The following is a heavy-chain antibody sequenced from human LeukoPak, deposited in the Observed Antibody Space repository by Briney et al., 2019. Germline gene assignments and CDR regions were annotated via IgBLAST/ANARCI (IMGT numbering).Heavy chain of an antibody. CDR1: GFTFSSYS. CDR3: ARDLLSNDAFDI. J-gene: IGHJ3*02. V-gene: IGHV3-21*01. D-gene: IGHD2/OR15-2a*01. CDR2: ISSSSSYI. Sequence: GGSLRLSCAASGFTFSSYSMNWVRQAPGKGLEWVSSISSSSSYIYYADSVKGRFTISRDNAKNSLYLQMNSLRAEDTAVYYCARDLLSNDAFDIWGQGTMVTVSS.